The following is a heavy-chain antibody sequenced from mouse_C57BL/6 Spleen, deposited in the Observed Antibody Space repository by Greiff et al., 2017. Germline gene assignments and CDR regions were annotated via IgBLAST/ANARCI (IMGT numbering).Heavy chain of an antibody. D-gene: IGHD4-1*01. CDR3: TSANWDYWYFDV. Sequence: EVQLVESGGGLVQPGGSMKLSCAASGFTFSDAWMDWVRQSPEKGLEWVAEIRNKANNHATYYAESVKGRFTISRDDSKSSVYLQMNSLRAEDTGIYYCTSANWDYWYFDVWGTGTTVTVSS. CDR1: GFTFSDAW. V-gene: IGHV6-6*01. CDR2: IRNKANNHAT. J-gene: IGHJ1*03.